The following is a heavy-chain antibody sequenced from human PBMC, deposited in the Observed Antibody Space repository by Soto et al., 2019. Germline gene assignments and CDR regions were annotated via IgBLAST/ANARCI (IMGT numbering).Heavy chain of an antibody. J-gene: IGHJ6*02. Sequence: SETLSLTCTVSGGSISNYFCNWIRQPAGKGLEWIGYIYYSGSTYYSPSLKSRVTTSVDTSKNQFSLKLSSVTAADTAVYYCASSPGENYYYGMDVWGQGTTVTVSS. CDR3: ASSPGENYYYGMDV. CDR1: GGSISNYF. V-gene: IGHV4-59*06. CDR2: IYYSGST. D-gene: IGHD6-6*01.